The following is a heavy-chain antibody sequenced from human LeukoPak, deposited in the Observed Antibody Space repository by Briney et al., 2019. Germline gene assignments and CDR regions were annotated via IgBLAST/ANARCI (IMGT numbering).Heavy chain of an antibody. V-gene: IGHV3-30*18. D-gene: IGHD5-18*01. CDR1: GFTFSSYG. J-gene: IGHJ6*02. CDR3: AKDRVEGYGYFYGMDV. CDR2: ISYDGSNK. Sequence: GGSLRLSCAASGFTFSSYGMHWVRQAPGKGLEWVAVISYDGSNKYYADSVKGRFTISRDNSKNTLYLQMNSLRAEDTAVYYCAKDRVEGYGYFYGMDVWGQGTTVTVSS.